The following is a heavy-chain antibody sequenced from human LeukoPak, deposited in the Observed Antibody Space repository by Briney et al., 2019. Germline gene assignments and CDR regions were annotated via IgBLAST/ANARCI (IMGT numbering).Heavy chain of an antibody. CDR3: ARSNGYYYGSGSYYSDY. D-gene: IGHD3-10*01. V-gene: IGHV1-18*01. J-gene: IGHJ4*02. CDR1: GYTFTSYG. CDR2: ISAYNGYT. Sequence: ASVKVSCKASGYTFTSYGISWVRQAPGQGLEWMGWISAYNGYTNYAQKLQGRVTMTTDTSTSTAYMELRSLRSDDTAVYYCARSNGYYYGSGSYYSDYWGQGTLVTVSS.